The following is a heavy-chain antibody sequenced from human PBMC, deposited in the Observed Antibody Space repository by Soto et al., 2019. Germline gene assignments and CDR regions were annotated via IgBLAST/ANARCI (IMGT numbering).Heavy chain of an antibody. D-gene: IGHD3-3*01. Sequence: PSETLSLTCTVSGGSISSYYWSWIRQPPGKGLEWIGYIYYSGSTNYNPSLKSRVTISVDTSKNQFSLKLSSVTAADTAVYYCARGYYDFWSGYRIEQYYFDYWGQGTLVTVSS. CDR2: IYYSGST. CDR3: ARGYYDFWSGYRIEQYYFDY. J-gene: IGHJ4*02. V-gene: IGHV4-59*01. CDR1: GGSISSYY.